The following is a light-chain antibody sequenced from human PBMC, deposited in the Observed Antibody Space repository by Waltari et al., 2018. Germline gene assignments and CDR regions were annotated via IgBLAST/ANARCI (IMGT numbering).Light chain of an antibody. V-gene: IGKV4-1*01. CDR3: QQYYSTPLT. CDR2: WTS. Sequence: DIMMTQSPDSLAVSLGERATIHCKSSQSILYSSNNKNYLAWYQQKPGQPPKMIIYWTSTRESGVPDRFSGSGSGTDFTLTISNLQAEDVAVYYCQQYYSTPLTFGGGTKVEIK. CDR1: QSILYSSNNKNY. J-gene: IGKJ4*01.